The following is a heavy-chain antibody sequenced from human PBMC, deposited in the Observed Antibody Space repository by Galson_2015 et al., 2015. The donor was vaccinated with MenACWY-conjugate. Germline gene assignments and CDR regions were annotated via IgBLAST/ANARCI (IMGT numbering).Heavy chain of an antibody. CDR1: GFTLGTYW. CDR2: IKQGGSEK. CDR3: ARIAAAVTEHYFDY. V-gene: IGHV3-7*01. D-gene: IGHD6-13*01. Sequence: SPRLSCAASGFTLGTYWMSWVRQARGKGLECVANIKQGGSEKYYVDSVKGRFAISRDNAKSSLYLQMNSLRAEDTDVYYCARIAAAVTEHYFDYWGQGTLVTVSS. J-gene: IGHJ4*02.